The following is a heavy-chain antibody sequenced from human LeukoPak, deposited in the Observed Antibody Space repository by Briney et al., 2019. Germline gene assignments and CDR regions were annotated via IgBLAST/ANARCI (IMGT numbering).Heavy chain of an antibody. J-gene: IGHJ4*02. Sequence: GGCLRLSCAAAGFTFSDYYMSWIRQAPGKGLEWLSYISRSGSTIYYAESVKGRFTISRDNAKNSLYLQMNSLRAEDTAVYYCARTSIGWYTFDYWGQGALVTVSS. CDR2: ISRSGSTI. CDR3: ARTSIGWYTFDY. V-gene: IGHV3-11*01. CDR1: GFTFSDYY. D-gene: IGHD6-19*01.